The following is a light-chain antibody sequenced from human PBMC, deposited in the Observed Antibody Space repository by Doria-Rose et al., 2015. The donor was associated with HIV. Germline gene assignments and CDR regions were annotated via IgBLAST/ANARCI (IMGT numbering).Light chain of an antibody. CDR2: DGA. CDR3: HQYGTSWT. Sequence: TQSPGTLSLSPGERATLSCRASQSFSSTYLAWYQQYLGQAPSLLIYDGATRATGIPDRFSASGSGTDFTLTINRLEPEDFALYYCHQYGTSWTFGQGTKVEI. CDR1: QSFSSTY. V-gene: IGKV3-20*01. J-gene: IGKJ1*01.